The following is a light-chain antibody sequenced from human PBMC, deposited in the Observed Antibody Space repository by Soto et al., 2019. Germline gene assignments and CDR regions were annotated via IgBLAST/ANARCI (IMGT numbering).Light chain of an antibody. V-gene: IGLV2-14*01. CDR1: SSDVGGYNY. CDR2: DVS. Sequence: QSALTQPASVSGSPGQSITISCTGTSSDVGGYNYVSWYQQHPGKAPKLMIYDVSNRPSGVSNRFSGSKSGNTASLTISGLQADDEADDYCSSYTSSSTHVVFGGGTKLTVL. J-gene: IGLJ2*01. CDR3: SSYTSSSTHVV.